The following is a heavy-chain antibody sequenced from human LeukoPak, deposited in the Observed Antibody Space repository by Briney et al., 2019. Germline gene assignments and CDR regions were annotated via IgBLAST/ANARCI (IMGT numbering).Heavy chain of an antibody. D-gene: IGHD6-13*01. Sequence: GGSLRLSCAASGFTFSTYWMHWVRQAPEKGLVWVSRINSDGSSTSYADSVKGRFTISRDNAKNTLYLQMNSLRAEDTAVYYCAREGYSSSWYPYGEYYFDYWGQGTLVTVSS. CDR2: INSDGSST. J-gene: IGHJ4*02. CDR1: GFTFSTYW. V-gene: IGHV3-74*01. CDR3: AREGYSSSWYPYGEYYFDY.